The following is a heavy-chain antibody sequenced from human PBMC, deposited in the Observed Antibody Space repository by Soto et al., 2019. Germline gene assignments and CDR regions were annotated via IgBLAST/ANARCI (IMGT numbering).Heavy chain of an antibody. V-gene: IGHV1-2*04. J-gene: IGHJ6*03. D-gene: IGHD3-10*01. CDR2: INPNSGGT. CDR3: ARGGVVRGVITGTYYYYMDV. CDR1: GYTFTGYY. Sequence: GASVKVSCKASGYTFTGYYIHGVRQAPGQRLEWMGWINPNSGGTNYAQKFQGWVTMTRDTSISTAYMELSRLRSDDTAVYYCARGGVVRGVITGTYYYYMDVWGKGTTVTVSS.